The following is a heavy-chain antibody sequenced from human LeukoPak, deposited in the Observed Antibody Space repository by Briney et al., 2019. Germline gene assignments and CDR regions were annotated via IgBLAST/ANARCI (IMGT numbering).Heavy chain of an antibody. CDR2: INPNSGGT. J-gene: IGHJ6*02. V-gene: IGHV1-2*04. CDR3: ARDCPLYYYDSSGPRTPYYYYGMDV. Sequence: ASVKVSCKASGYTFTGYYMHWVRQAPGQGLEWMGWINPNSGGTSYAQKFQGWVTMTRDTSISTAYMELSRLRSDDTAVYYCARDCPLYYYDSSGPRTPYYYYGMDVWGQGTTVTVSS. CDR1: GYTFTGYY. D-gene: IGHD3-22*01.